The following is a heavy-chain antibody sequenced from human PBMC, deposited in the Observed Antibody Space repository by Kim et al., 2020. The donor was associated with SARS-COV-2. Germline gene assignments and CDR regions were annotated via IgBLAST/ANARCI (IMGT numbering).Heavy chain of an antibody. V-gene: IGHV3-74*01. J-gene: IGHJ5*01. Sequence: GGSLRLSCAASGFTFSRYWMHWVRQAPGKGLEWVSRINSDGRSTSYADSVKGRFTISRDNAKNTVYLQMNSLRPEDRAVYYCASDFGGHGTISWYGSWGQGTLVTVSS. CDR2: INSDGRST. D-gene: IGHD3-10*01. CDR1: GFTFSRYW. CDR3: ASDFGGHGTISWYGS.